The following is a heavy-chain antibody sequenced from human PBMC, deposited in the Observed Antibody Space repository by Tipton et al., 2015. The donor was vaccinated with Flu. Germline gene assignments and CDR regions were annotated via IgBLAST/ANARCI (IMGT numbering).Heavy chain of an antibody. CDR3: ARDGAGYNGAFDM. CDR1: GYTFTAHY. D-gene: IGHD5-24*01. J-gene: IGHJ3*02. CDR2: INANDNGT. V-gene: IGHV1-2*02. Sequence: QLVQSGAELKKPGASVKVSCKASGYTFTAHYIHWVRQAPGQGLEWMGWINANDNGTRYPQKFQGRVSMTRDTSISTVYMELSRLSSDDTAVYYCARDGAGYNGAFDMWGQGTMVTVSS.